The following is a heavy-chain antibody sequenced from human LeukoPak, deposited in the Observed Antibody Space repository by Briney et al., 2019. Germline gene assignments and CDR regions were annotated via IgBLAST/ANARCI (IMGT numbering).Heavy chain of an antibody. D-gene: IGHD5-18*01. CDR1: GGSISSYY. CDR3: ARQGYSYGPYYFDY. J-gene: IGHJ4*02. CDR2: IYYSGST. V-gene: IGHV4-59*08. Sequence: SETLSLTCTVSGGSISSYYWSWIRQPPGKGLEWIGYIYYSGSTNYNPSLKSRVTISVDTSKNQFSLKLSSVTAADTAVYYCARQGYSYGPYYFDYWGQETLVTVSS.